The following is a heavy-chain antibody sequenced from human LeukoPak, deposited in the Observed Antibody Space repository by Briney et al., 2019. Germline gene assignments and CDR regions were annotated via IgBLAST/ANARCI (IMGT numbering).Heavy chain of an antibody. Sequence: PSETLSLTCTVSGGSLSSGGFYWGWIRKHPGMGLEWIGSIYYSGSTYYTPSLKSRVNISVDTSKSQFALNLTSVTAADTAVYYCARVSSARTGFDYWGQGTLVTVSS. CDR1: GGSLSSGGFY. CDR3: ARVSSARTGFDY. J-gene: IGHJ4*02. V-gene: IGHV4-31*03. CDR2: IYYSGST. D-gene: IGHD1-14*01.